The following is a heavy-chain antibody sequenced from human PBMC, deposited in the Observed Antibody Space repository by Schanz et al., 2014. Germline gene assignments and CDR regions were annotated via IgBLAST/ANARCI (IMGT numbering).Heavy chain of an antibody. CDR3: ARAPTAYCSDTSCLGTPFDS. CDR2: INLSGGST. J-gene: IGHJ4*02. V-gene: IGHV1-46*03. CDR1: GYTFTSYS. D-gene: IGHD2-2*01. Sequence: QVHLVQSGAEVKKPGASVTVSCQASGYTFTSYSMHWVRQSPGQGLEWMGIINLSGGSTNNAQKFQGRLTMTRDTSTSTVYMELRNLRSDDTAVYYCARAPTAYCSDTSCLGTPFDSWGQGTLVTVSS.